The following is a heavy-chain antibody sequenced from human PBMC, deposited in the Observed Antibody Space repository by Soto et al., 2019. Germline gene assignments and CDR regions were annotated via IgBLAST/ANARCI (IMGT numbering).Heavy chain of an antibody. CDR1: GASISSGAYF. Sequence: QVQLQGSGPRLVKPSQTLSLTCSVSGASISSGAYFWTWIRHHPGKGLEWIGYIYYSVRTSYTCQNPSLQGRVTISVDTSKNLFSLRLTSVTAADTAIYYCARDKGHDDYCQTSIRDYCYEVDVWGQGTAVIVSS. D-gene: IGHD2-15*01. V-gene: IGHV4-31*03. CDR2: IYYSVRT. CDR3: ARDKGHDDYCQTSIRDYCYEVDV. J-gene: IGHJ6*02.